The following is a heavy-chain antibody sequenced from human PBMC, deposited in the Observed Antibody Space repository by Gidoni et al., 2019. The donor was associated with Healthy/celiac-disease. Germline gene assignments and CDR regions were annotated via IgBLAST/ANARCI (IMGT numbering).Heavy chain of an antibody. CDR1: GVSFSGSY. CDR2: INHSGST. D-gene: IGHD4-4*01. V-gene: IGHV4-34*01. CDR3: ASYSNERRKYYYYGMDV. Sequence: QVQLQQWGAGLLKPSETLSLTCAVYGVSFSGSYWGWIRQPPGKGLEGIGEINHSGSTNYNPALKSRATISVYTSKNQFSLKLSSVPAADTAVYYCASYSNERRKYYYYGMDVWGQGTTVTVSS. J-gene: IGHJ6*02.